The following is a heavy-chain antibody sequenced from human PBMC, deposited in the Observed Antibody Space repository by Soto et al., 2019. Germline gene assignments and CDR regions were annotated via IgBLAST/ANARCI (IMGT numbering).Heavy chain of an antibody. Sequence: LRLSCAASGFSFESYAMNWVRQAPGKGLEWVSSISGSGDSTYYADSVKGRFTISRDNSNSTLFLQMNSLRAEDTAIYYCAKGLYSSGYLVFDSWGQGMLVTVSS. V-gene: IGHV3-23*01. J-gene: IGHJ4*02. CDR3: AKGLYSSGYLVFDS. D-gene: IGHD6-19*01. CDR1: GFSFESYA. CDR2: ISGSGDST.